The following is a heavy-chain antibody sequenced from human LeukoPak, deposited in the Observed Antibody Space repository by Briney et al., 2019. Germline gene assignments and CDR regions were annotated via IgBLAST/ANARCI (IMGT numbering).Heavy chain of an antibody. CDR1: VYTFTGYY. D-gene: IGHD1-14*01. CDR2: INPNSGGT. CDR3: ARDIGTDLYDY. J-gene: IGHJ4*02. V-gene: IGHV1-2*04. Sequence: ASVKDSCKASVYTFTGYYMHWVRQAPGQGLEWMGWINPNSGGTNYAQKFQGWVTMTRDTSISTAYMELSRLRSDDTAVYYCARDIGTDLYDYWGQGTLVTVSS.